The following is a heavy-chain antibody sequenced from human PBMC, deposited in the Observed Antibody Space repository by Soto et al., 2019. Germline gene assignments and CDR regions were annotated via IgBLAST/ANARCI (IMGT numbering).Heavy chain of an antibody. V-gene: IGHV3-30*18. CDR1: GFTFSSYG. Sequence: QVQLVESGGGVVQPGRSLRLSCAASGFTFSSYGMHWVRQAPGKGLEWVAVISYDGSNKYYADSVKGRFTISRDNSRNTLYLKRNSLRAEDTAVYYCAKDGAYCSGGSCYSMYYYYMDVWGKGTTVTVSS. CDR2: ISYDGSNK. CDR3: AKDGAYCSGGSCYSMYYYYMDV. D-gene: IGHD2-15*01. J-gene: IGHJ6*03.